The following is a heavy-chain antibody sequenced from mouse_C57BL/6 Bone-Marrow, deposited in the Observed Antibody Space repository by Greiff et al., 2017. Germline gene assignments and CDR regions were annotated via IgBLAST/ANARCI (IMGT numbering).Heavy chain of an antibody. J-gene: IGHJ2*01. CDR1: GYTFTSYW. CDR2: IYPSDSET. Sequence: VQLQQPGAELVRPGSSVKLSCKASGYTFTSYWMAWVKQRPGQGLEWIGNIYPSDSETHYNQKFKDKATLTVDKSSSTAYMQLSSLTSEDSAVYNCARGDYGSGFDYWGQGTTLTVSS. V-gene: IGHV1-61*01. D-gene: IGHD1-1*01. CDR3: ARGDYGSGFDY.